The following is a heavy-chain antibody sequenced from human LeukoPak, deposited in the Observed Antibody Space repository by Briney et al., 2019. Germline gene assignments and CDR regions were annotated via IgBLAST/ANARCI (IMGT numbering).Heavy chain of an antibody. V-gene: IGHV3-30*18. CDR2: ISYDGSNK. D-gene: IGHD3-22*01. CDR1: GFTFSSYG. Sequence: GGSLRLSCAASGFTFSSYGMHWVRQAPGKGLEWVAVISYDGSNKYYADSVKGRFTISRDNSKNTLYLQMNSLRAEDTAVYYCAKTRDYYDSSGHGGYFDYWGQGTLVTVSS. CDR3: AKTRDYYDSSGHGGYFDY. J-gene: IGHJ4*02.